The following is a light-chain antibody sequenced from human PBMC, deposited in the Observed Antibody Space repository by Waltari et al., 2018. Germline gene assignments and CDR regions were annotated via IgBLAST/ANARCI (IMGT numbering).Light chain of an antibody. CDR2: KDT. CDR1: AVCRHY. V-gene: IGLV3-25*03. Sequence: SYDLTQPPSVSVPPGQTAMITCFGEAVCRHYTYWYQQKTGQAPVLVIYKDTERPSGIPERFSGSTSGTTVTLTISGVQTEDEGDYYCQSTDNSGAYVFGPGTRVSVL. J-gene: IGLJ1*01. CDR3: QSTDNSGAYV.